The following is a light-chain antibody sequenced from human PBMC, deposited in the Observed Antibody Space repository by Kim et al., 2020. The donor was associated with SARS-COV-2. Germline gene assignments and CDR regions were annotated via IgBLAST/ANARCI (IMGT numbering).Light chain of an antibody. Sequence: AIQLTQSPSSLSASVGDRVTITCRASQGISSALAWYQQKPGKAPKLLIYYASSLESGVPSRFSGSGSGTDFTLTISSLQPEDFATYYCEQVNSYPTFGGGTKVDIK. CDR2: YAS. J-gene: IGKJ4*01. CDR1: QGISSA. CDR3: EQVNSYPT. V-gene: IGKV1-13*02.